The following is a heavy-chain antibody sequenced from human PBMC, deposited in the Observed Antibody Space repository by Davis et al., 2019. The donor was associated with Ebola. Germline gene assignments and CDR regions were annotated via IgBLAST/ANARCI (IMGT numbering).Heavy chain of an antibody. CDR3: ARFRVDKAMDDY. J-gene: IGHJ4*02. V-gene: IGHV1-69*02. D-gene: IGHD5-18*01. CDR1: GGTFSSHT. CDR2: IIPILGIA. Sequence: AASVKVSCKASGGTFSSHTISWVRQAPGQGLEWMGRIIPILGIANYAQKFQGRVTITADKSTSTAYMELSSLRSEDTAVYYCARFRVDKAMDDYWGQGTLVTVSS.